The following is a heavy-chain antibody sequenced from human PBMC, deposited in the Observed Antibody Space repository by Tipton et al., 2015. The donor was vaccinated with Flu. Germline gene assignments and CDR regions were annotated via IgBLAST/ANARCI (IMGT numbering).Heavy chain of an antibody. CDR1: GGSISTFY. CDR2: IYYSGST. Sequence: TLSLTCTVSGGSISTFYWSWIRQPPGKGLEWIGYIYYSGSTNYNPSLKSRVTMAVDTSKKQFSLRLTSVTAADTAVYYCARGGTVVNGFDYWGQGTLVTVSS. J-gene: IGHJ4*02. V-gene: IGHV4-59*01. CDR3: ARGGTVVNGFDY. D-gene: IGHD4-23*01.